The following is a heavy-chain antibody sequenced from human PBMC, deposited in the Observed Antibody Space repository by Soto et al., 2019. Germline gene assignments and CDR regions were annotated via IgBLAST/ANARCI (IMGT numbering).Heavy chain of an antibody. D-gene: IGHD2-21*02. CDR2: IYSGGST. CDR1: GFTVSSNY. V-gene: IGHV3-66*01. CDR3: ARDSQFVTHRKSYYYYYMDV. Sequence: EVQLVESGGGLVQPGGSLRLSCAASGFTVSSNYMSWVRQAPGKGLEWVSVIYSGGSTYYADSVKGRFTISRDNSKNTLYLQMNSLRAEDTAVYYCARDSQFVTHRKSYYYYYMDVWGKGTTVTVSS. J-gene: IGHJ6*03.